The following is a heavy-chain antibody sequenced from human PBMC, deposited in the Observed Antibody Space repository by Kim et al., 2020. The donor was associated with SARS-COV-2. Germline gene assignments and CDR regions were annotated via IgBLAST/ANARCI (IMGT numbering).Heavy chain of an antibody. CDR3: AGDDYGDYVFG. CDR1: GGSFSGYY. J-gene: IGHJ4*02. CDR2: INHSGST. V-gene: IGHV4-34*01. Sequence: SETLSLTCAVYGGSFSGYYWSWIRQPPGKGLEWIGEINHSGSTNYNPSLKSRVTISVDTSKNQFSLKLSSVTAADTAVYYCAGDDYGDYVFGWGQGTLVTVSS. D-gene: IGHD4-17*01.